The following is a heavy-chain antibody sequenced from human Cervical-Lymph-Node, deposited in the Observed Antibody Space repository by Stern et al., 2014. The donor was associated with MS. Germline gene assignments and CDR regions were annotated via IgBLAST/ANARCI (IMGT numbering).Heavy chain of an antibody. D-gene: IGHD4-11*01. CDR3: ARHDYSNYYYGLDV. V-gene: IGHV4-39*01. J-gene: IGHJ6*02. CDR1: GGSISSSSYY. Sequence: QLQLQESGPGLVKPSETLSLTCLVSGGSISSSSYYWGWIRQPPGKGLEWIGSIYYSGRTYYNPSLKSRVTITVDPSKNPFFLNLSFVTAADTAVFYCARHDYSNYYYGLDVWGQGTTVTVSS. CDR2: IYYSGRT.